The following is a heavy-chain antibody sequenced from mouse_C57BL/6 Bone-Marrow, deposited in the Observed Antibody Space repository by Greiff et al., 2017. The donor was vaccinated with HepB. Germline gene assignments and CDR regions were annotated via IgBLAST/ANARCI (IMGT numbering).Heavy chain of an antibody. D-gene: IGHD1-1*01. CDR1: GYAFSSSW. V-gene: IGHV1-82*01. CDR2: IYPGDGDT. Sequence: QVHVKQSGPELVKPGASVKISCKASGYAFSSSWMNWVKQRPGKGLEWIGRIYPGDGDTNYNGKFKGKATLTADKSSSTAYMQLSSLTSEDSAVYFCARTSYYGSSYAWFAYWGQGTLVTVSA. J-gene: IGHJ3*01. CDR3: ARTSYYGSSYAWFAY.